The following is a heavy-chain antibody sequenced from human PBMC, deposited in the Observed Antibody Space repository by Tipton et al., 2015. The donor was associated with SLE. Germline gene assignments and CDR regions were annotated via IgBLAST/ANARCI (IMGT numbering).Heavy chain of an antibody. J-gene: IGHJ4*02. CDR1: GFTFSSYG. V-gene: IGHV3-30*02. D-gene: IGHD3-10*01. CDR3: AKDISKGLWFGELIDS. CDR2: IRYDGSNK. Sequence: SLRLSCAASGFTFSSYGMHWVRQAPGKGLEWVAFIRYDGSNKYYADSVKGRFTISRDNSKNTLYLQMNSLRAEDTAVYYCAKDISKGLWFGELIDSWGQGTLVTVSS.